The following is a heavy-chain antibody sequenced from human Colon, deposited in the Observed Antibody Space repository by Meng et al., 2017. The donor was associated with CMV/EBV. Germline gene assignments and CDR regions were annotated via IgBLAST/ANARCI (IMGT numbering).Heavy chain of an antibody. CDR3: ARDPTTLAYCNGARCPGYFDY. V-gene: IGHV3-20*04. CDR2: IIWNGDMT. Sequence: GESLKISCVGSGFTFEDYGMGWVRQAPGKGLEWVADIIWNGDMTGYAGSVRGRFTISRDNAKNSLYLQMSSLRAEYTAVYFCARDPTTLAYCNGARCPGYFDYWGQGTLVTVSS. J-gene: IGHJ4*02. D-gene: IGHD2-15*01. CDR1: GFTFEDYG.